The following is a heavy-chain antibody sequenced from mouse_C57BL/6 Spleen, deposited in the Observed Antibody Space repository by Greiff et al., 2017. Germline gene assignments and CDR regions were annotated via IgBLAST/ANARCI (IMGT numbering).Heavy chain of an antibody. V-gene: IGHV5-9-1*02. Sequence: EVQVVESGEGLVKPGGSLKLSCAASGFTFSSYAMSWVRQTPEKRLEWVAYISSGGDYIYYADTVKGRFTISRDNARNTLYLQMSSLKSEDTAMYYCTKADIYYGKMDYWGQGTSVTVSS. J-gene: IGHJ4*01. D-gene: IGHD2-1*01. CDR1: GFTFSSYA. CDR2: ISSGGDYI. CDR3: TKADIYYGKMDY.